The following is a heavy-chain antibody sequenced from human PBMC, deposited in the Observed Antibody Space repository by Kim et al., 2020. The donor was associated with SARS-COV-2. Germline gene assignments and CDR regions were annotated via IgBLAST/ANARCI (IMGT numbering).Heavy chain of an antibody. V-gene: IGHV3-48*03. CDR1: GFPFSSYE. CDR3: ARGASEPLWFGGPEM. J-gene: IGHJ4*02. Sequence: GGSLRLSCAASGFPFSSYEMNWVRQAPGKGLEWVSYISSRGYTIYYADSVKGRFTISRDNAKNSLYLQMNSLRAEDTAVYYCARGASEPLWFGGPEMWGPGTLVTVSS. D-gene: IGHD3-10*01. CDR2: ISSRGYTI.